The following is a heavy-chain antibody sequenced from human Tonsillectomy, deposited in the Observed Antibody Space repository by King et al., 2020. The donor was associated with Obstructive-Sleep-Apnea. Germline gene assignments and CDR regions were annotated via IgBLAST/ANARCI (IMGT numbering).Heavy chain of an antibody. CDR3: ARGHLHITLFGVLTIKESPLDY. CDR2: INAGNGNT. V-gene: IGHV1-3*01. CDR1: GYSFTDYA. Sequence: QLVQSGAEVKKPGASVKVFCKTSGYSFTDYAIHWVRQAPGQRLEWMGWINAGNGNTKYSQSFQGRLTFTRDTSASTAYMELSSLRSEDTAMYYCARGHLHITLFGVLTIKESPLDYWGQGALVTVSS. D-gene: IGHD3-3*01. J-gene: IGHJ4*02.